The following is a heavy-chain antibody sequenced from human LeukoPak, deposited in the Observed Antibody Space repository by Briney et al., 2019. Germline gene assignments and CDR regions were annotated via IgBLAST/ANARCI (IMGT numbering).Heavy chain of an antibody. CDR1: GGSISSSNYH. CDR2: IYYGGST. CDR3: ARQRGTYGYSDY. J-gene: IGHJ4*02. D-gene: IGHD4-17*01. Sequence: SETLSLTCTVSGGSISSSNYHWGWIRQPPGKGLEWIGSIYYGGSTYYNPSLKSRVTISVDTSKNQFSLKLTSVTAADTAVYYCARQRGTYGYSDYWGQGTLVIVSS. V-gene: IGHV4-39*01.